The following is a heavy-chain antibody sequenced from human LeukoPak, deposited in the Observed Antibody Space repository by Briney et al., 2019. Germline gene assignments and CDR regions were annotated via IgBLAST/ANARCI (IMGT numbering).Heavy chain of an antibody. J-gene: IGHJ5*02. CDR3: ARELVNWFDP. V-gene: IGHV3-66*02. CDR1: GFTVSSNY. CDR2: IHSGGST. Sequence: GGSLRLSCAASGFTVSSNYMSWVRQAPGKGLEWVSVIHSGGSTYYADSAKGRFTISRDNSKNTLYLQMNSLRAEDTAVYYCARELVNWFDPWGQGTLVTVSS. D-gene: IGHD1-7*01.